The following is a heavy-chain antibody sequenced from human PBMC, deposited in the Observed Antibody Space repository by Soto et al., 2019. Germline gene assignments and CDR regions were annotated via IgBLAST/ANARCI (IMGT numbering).Heavy chain of an antibody. D-gene: IGHD6-19*01. Sequence: QVQLVQSGAEVKKPGSSVKVSCKASGGTFSSYTISWVRQAPGQGLEWMGRIIPILGIANYAQKFQGRVTITEDKSTSTAYMELSSLRSEDTAVYYCARGRRVAGDFDYWGQGTLVTVSS. J-gene: IGHJ4*02. V-gene: IGHV1-69*02. CDR2: IIPILGIA. CDR1: GGTFSSYT. CDR3: ARGRRVAGDFDY.